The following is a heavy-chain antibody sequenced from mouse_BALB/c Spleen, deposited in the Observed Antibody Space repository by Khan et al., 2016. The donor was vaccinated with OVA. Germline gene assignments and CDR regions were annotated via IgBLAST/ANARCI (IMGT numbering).Heavy chain of an antibody. D-gene: IGHD1-1*01. J-gene: IGHJ4*01. CDR2: ISYSGST. CDR1: GYSITSNYA. CDR3: ARGNYYGYALDY. V-gene: IGHV3-2*02. Sequence: EVELVESGPGLVKPSQSLSLPCTVNGYSITSNYAWNWIRQFPGNKLEWMGYISYSGSTNYHPSLKSRLSITRDTSKNQFFLLLHSVTTEDSATYYFARGNYYGYALDYWGQGTSVTVSS.